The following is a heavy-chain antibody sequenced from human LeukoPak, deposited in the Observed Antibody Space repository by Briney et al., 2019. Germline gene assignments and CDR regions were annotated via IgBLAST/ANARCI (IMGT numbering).Heavy chain of an antibody. CDR3: ARGLRDFPALDS. D-gene: IGHD2-2*01. Sequence: ASVKVSCKASGYTFTGYYMHWVRQAPGQGLEWMGWINPNSVGTNYAQKFQGRVTMTRDTSISTAYMELRRLRSDDTAVYYCARGLRDFPALDSWGQGTLVTVSS. CDR2: INPNSVGT. J-gene: IGHJ4*02. CDR1: GYTFTGYY. V-gene: IGHV1-2*02.